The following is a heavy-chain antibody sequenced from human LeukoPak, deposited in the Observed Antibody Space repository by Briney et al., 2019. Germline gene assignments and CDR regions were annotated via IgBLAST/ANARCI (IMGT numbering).Heavy chain of an antibody. CDR2: INHSGST. J-gene: IGHJ4*02. CDR3: ARGRQGITICGVVTRKYFDY. D-gene: IGHD3-3*01. CDR1: GGSFSGYY. Sequence: SETLSLTCAVYGGSFSGYYWSWIRQPPGKGLEWIGEINHSGSTNYNPSLKSRVTISVDTSKNQFSLKLSSVTAADTAVYYCARGRQGITICGVVTRKYFDYWGQGTLVTVSS. V-gene: IGHV4-34*01.